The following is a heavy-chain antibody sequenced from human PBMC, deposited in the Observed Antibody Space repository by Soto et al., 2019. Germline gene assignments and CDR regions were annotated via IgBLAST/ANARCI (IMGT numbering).Heavy chain of an antibody. D-gene: IGHD2-2*01. V-gene: IGHV3-48*03. CDR3: AREKCSSTSCNHGMDV. Sequence: GGSLRLSCAASGFTFSSYEMNWVRQAPGKGLEWVSFISSSGIPIYYADSVRGRFTISRDNAKNSLYLQMNSLRAEDTAVYYCAREKCSSTSCNHGMDVWGLGTTVTVSS. J-gene: IGHJ6*02. CDR2: ISSSGIPI. CDR1: GFTFSSYE.